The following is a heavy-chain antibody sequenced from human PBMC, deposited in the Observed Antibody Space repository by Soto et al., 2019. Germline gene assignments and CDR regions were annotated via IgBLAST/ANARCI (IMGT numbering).Heavy chain of an antibody. V-gene: IGHV1-58*01. J-gene: IGHJ6*02. CDR1: GFTFTSSA. CDR3: AAAYYDFWSGYVFYGMDV. CDR2: IVVGSGNT. D-gene: IGHD3-3*01. Sequence: SVKVSCKASGFTFTSSAVQWVRQARGQRLEWIGWIVVGSGNTNYAQKFQERVTITRDMSTSTAYMELSSLRSEDTAVYYCAAAYYDFWSGYVFYGMDVWGQGTTVTVSS.